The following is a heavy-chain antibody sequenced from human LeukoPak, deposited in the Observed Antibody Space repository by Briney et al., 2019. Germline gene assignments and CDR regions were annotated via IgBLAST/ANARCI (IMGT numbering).Heavy chain of an antibody. CDR2: ISYDGSNK. CDR1: GFTFSSYA. V-gene: IGHV3-30-3*01. J-gene: IGHJ1*01. CDR3: ARDLGV. D-gene: IGHD7-27*01. Sequence: GGSLRLSCAASGFTFSSYAMHWVRQAPGKGLEWVAVISYDGSNKYYADSVKGRFTISRDNSKNTLYLQMNSLRAEDTAVYYCARDLGVWGQGTLVTVSS.